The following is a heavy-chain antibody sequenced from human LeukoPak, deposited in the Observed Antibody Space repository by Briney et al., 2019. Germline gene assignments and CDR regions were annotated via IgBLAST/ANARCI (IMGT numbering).Heavy chain of an antibody. Sequence: ASVKVSCKASGYTFTGYYMHWVRQAPGQGLEWMGWINPNSGGTNYAQKFQGRVTMTRDTSISTAYMELSRLRSDDTAVYYCARDRYSHYYYGMDVWGQGTTVTVSS. V-gene: IGHV1-2*02. CDR1: GYTFTGYY. J-gene: IGHJ6*02. CDR2: INPNSGGT. CDR3: ARDRYSHYYYGMDV. D-gene: IGHD1-26*01.